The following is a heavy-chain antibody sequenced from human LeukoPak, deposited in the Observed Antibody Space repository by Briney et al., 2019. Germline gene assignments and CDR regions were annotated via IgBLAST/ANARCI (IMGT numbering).Heavy chain of an antibody. D-gene: IGHD3-10*01. J-gene: IGHJ5*02. CDR1: GFTFSISG. CDR3: ARDRGWFGFDP. Sequence: PGGSLRLSCAATGFTFSISGMSWVRQAPGKGLEWVANIKQDASEKYNVDSVKGRFTISRDNAKNSLYLQMNSLRAEDTAVYYCARDRGWFGFDPWGQGTLVTVSS. V-gene: IGHV3-7*03. CDR2: IKQDASEK.